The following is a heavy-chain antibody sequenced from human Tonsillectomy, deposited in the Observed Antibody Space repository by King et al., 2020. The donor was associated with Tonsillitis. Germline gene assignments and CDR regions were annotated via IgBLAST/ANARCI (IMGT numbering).Heavy chain of an antibody. CDR1: GFTFSSYA. CDR2: ISGSGGST. CDR3: AKGHQLPDYYYYGMDV. Sequence: LVESGGGLVQPGGSLRLSCAASGFTFSSYAMSWVRQAPGKGLEWVSAISGSGGSTYYADSVKGRFTISRDNSKNTLYLQSNSLRAEDTAVYYCAKGHQLPDYYYYGMDVWGQGTTVTVSS. J-gene: IGHJ6*02. V-gene: IGHV3-23*04. D-gene: IGHD2-2*01.